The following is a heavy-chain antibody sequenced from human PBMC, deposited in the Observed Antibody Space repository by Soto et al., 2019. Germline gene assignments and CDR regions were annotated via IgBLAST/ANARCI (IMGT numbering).Heavy chain of an antibody. J-gene: IGHJ6*02. Sequence: QAQLVESGGGVVQPGGSLRLSCAASGFTFNAYGMHWVRQAPGKGLEWVAVISYDGGNAYYVDSVKGRFTISRDDPKNTLNLQMNSLRVEDTAVYYCAKGKDIAAAGIGDNYYYNGLDVWGQGTPVTVSS. D-gene: IGHD6-13*01. CDR3: AKGKDIAAAGIGDNYYYNGLDV. CDR2: ISYDGGNA. V-gene: IGHV3-30*18. CDR1: GFTFNAYG.